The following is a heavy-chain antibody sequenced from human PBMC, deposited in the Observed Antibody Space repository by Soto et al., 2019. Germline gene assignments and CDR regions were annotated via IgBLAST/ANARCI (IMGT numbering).Heavy chain of an antibody. D-gene: IGHD3-16*02. Sequence: GASVKVSCKASGGTFSSYAISWVRQAPGQGLEWMGGTIPIFGTANYAQKFQGRVTITADESTITAYMELSSLRSEDTAVYYCARAGVITFGGVIVPIGGMDVWGQGTTVTVSS. V-gene: IGHV1-69*13. J-gene: IGHJ6*02. CDR1: GGTFSSYA. CDR3: ARAGVITFGGVIVPIGGMDV. CDR2: TIPIFGTA.